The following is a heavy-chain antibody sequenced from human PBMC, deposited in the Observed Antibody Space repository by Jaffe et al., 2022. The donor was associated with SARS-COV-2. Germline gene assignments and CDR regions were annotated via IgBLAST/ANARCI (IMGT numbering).Heavy chain of an antibody. Sequence: QVQLQQWGAGLLKPSETLSLTCAVYGGSFSGYYWSWIRQPPGKGLEWIGEINHSGSTNYNPSLKSRVTISVDTSKNQFSLKLSSVTAADTAVYYCARGPLPRYSYGRYGMDVWGQGTTVTVSS. CDR2: INHSGST. CDR3: ARGPLPRYSYGRYGMDV. CDR1: GGSFSGYY. D-gene: IGHD5-18*01. V-gene: IGHV4-34*01. J-gene: IGHJ6*02.